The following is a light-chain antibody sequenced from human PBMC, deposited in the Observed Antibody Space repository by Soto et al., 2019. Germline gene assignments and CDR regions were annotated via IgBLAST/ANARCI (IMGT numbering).Light chain of an antibody. Sequence: QSALTQPASVSGSPGQSITISCTGTSSDVGGYNYVSWYQQHPGKAPKLMIYDVSNRPSGVSNRFSGSKSGNTASLTIYGLQAEDEGDYYCSSYTSSSTYVFGTGTKLTVL. CDR1: SSDVGGYNY. CDR2: DVS. V-gene: IGLV2-14*01. J-gene: IGLJ1*01. CDR3: SSYTSSSTYV.